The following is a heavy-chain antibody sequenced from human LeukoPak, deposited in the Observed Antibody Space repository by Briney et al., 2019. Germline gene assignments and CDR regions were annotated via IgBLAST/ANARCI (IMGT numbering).Heavy chain of an antibody. Sequence: SVKVSCKASGGTFSSYAISWVRQAPGQGLEWMGGIIPIFGTANYAQKFQGRVTITADESTSTAYMELSSLRSEDTAVYYCARVPEMATKWGSYYYYGMDVWGQGTTVAVSS. CDR2: IIPIFGTA. D-gene: IGHD5-24*01. V-gene: IGHV1-69*13. CDR3: ARVPEMATKWGSYYYYGMDV. J-gene: IGHJ6*02. CDR1: GGTFSSYA.